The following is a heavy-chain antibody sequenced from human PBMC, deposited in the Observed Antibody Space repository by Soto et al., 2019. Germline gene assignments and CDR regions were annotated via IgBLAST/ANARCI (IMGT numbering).Heavy chain of an antibody. CDR2: VCYRGTT. CDR3: ARQGEHSSSYFFDS. CDR1: GDSIDTSSYF. D-gene: IGHD6-6*01. V-gene: IGHV4-39*01. J-gene: IGHJ4*02. Sequence: PSETLSLTCTVSGDSIDTSSYFWGWIRQPPGKGLEWIGGVCYRGTTYYNPSLKSRLTISVDTSKRQFSLKLSSVTAADTAVFYCARQGEHSSSYFFDSWGQGTLVTVSS.